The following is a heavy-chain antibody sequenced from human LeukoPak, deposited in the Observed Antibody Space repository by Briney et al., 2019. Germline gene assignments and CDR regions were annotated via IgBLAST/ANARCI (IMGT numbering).Heavy chain of an antibody. D-gene: IGHD6-19*01. Sequence: SETLSLTCTVSGGSISSYYWSWIRQPPGKGLEWIGYIYYNGSTNYNPSLKSRVTISVDTSKNQFSLKLSSVTAADTAVYYCARMNSGWGPFFDYWGPGTLVTVSS. CDR1: GGSISSYY. J-gene: IGHJ4*02. CDR3: ARMNSGWGPFFDY. CDR2: IYYNGST. V-gene: IGHV4-59*01.